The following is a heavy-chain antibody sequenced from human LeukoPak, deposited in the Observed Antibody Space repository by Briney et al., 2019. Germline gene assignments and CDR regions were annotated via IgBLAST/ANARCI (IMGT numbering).Heavy chain of an antibody. CDR2: INSDGSST. CDR3: ARENDFLPASFDY. V-gene: IGHV3-74*01. J-gene: IGHJ4*02. D-gene: IGHD3-3*01. CDR1: GFTFSSYW. Sequence: PGGSLRLSCAAPGFTFSSYWTHWVRQAPGKGLVWVSRINSDGSSTSYADSVKGRFTISRDNAKNTLYLQMNSLRAEDTAVYYCARENDFLPASFDYWGQGTLVTVSS.